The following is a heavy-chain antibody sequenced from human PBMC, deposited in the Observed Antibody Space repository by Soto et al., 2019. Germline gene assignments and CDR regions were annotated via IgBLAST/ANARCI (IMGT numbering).Heavy chain of an antibody. V-gene: IGHV5-51*01. CDR2: IYPGDSDT. Sequence: GESLKISCKGSGYSFSNYWIGWVRQMPGKGLEWMGIIYPGDSDTTYSPSFQGQITISADKSSSTAYLYWSSLEASDTAIYYCARHVFTGTYMDYGMDVWGQGTTVTVSS. J-gene: IGHJ6*02. D-gene: IGHD1-7*01. CDR1: GYSFSNYW. CDR3: ARHVFTGTYMDYGMDV.